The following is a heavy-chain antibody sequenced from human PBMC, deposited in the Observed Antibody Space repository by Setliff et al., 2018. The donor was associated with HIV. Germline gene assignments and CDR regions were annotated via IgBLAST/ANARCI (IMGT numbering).Heavy chain of an antibody. CDR2: FDPEDGET. D-gene: IGHD2-15*01. V-gene: IGHV1-24*01. CDR3: ARDDVGYCSGGSCYHLFDTFDI. Sequence: ASVKVSCKLSGYTLTELSRHWVRQAPGKGLEWMGGFDPEDGETIYAQKFQGRVTMTEDTSTDTAYMGLSSLRSEDTAVYYCARDDVGYCSGGSCYHLFDTFDIWGQGTVVTVSS. CDR1: GYTLTELS. J-gene: IGHJ3*02.